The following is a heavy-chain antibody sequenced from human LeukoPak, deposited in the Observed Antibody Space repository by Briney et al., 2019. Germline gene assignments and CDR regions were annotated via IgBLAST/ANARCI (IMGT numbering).Heavy chain of an antibody. V-gene: IGHV1-2*02. Sequence: ASVKVSCKASGYTFTGYYMHWVRQAPGQGLEWTGWINPNSGGTNYAQKFQGRVTMTRDTSISTAYMELSRLRSDDTAVYYCASCLSKQWLLPDYWGQGTLVTVSS. CDR3: ASCLSKQWLLPDY. D-gene: IGHD6-19*01. CDR1: GYTFTGYY. CDR2: INPNSGGT. J-gene: IGHJ4*02.